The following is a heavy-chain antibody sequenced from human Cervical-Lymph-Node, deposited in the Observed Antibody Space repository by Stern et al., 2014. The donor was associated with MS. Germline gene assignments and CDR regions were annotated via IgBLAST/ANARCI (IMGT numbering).Heavy chain of an antibody. CDR2: IIPIFGTA. J-gene: IGHJ4*02. Sequence: QVQLGQSGAEVKKPGSSVKVSCKASGGTFSSYAISWVRQAPGQGLEWMGGIIPIFGTANYAQKFQGRVTITADESTSTAYMELSSLRSEDTAVYYCARSYCSSTSCYGPSFDYWGQGTLVTVSS. V-gene: IGHV1-69*01. CDR3: ARSYCSSTSCYGPSFDY. D-gene: IGHD2-2*01. CDR1: GGTFSSYA.